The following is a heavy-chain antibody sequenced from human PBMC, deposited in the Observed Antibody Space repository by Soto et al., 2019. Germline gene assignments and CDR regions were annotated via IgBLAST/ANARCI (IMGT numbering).Heavy chain of an antibody. CDR2: IIPIFGTA. CDR1: GGTFSSYA. V-gene: IGHV1-69*06. Sequence: QVQPVQSGAEVKKPGSSVKVSCKASGGTFSSYAISWVRQAPGQGLEWMGGIIPIFGTANYAQKFQGRVTITADKSTSTAYMELSSLRSEDTAVYYCASYYYDSSGYYYAQFDYWGQGTLVTVSS. J-gene: IGHJ4*02. D-gene: IGHD3-22*01. CDR3: ASYYYDSSGYYYAQFDY.